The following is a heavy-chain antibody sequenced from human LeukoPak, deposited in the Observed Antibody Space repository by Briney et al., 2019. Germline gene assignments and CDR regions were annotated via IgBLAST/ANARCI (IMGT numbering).Heavy chain of an antibody. D-gene: IGHD1-26*01. CDR2: IKQDGSEK. CDR1: GFTFSSYC. V-gene: IGHV3-7*01. CDR3: ARDNPYSGSYYGY. J-gene: IGHJ4*02. Sequence: PGGSLRLSCAASGFTFSSYCMSWVRQAPGKGLEWVANIKQDGSEKYYVDSVKGRFTISRDNAKNSLFLQMNGLRAEDTAVYYCARDNPYSGSYYGYWGQGTLVTVSS.